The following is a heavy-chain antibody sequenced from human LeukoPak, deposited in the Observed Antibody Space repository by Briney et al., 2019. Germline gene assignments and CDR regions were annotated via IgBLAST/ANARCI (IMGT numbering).Heavy chain of an antibody. CDR2: IYYSGST. CDR3: ARHRGRRVVVIMFDSWYFDL. CDR1: GGSISSSSYY. D-gene: IGHD3-22*01. Sequence: PSETLSLTCTVSGGSISSSSYYWGWIRQPPGKGLEWIGSIYYSGSTYYNPSLKSRVTISVDTSKNQFSLKLSSVTAADTAVYYCARHRGRRVVVIMFDSWYFDLWGRGTLVTVSS. J-gene: IGHJ2*01. V-gene: IGHV4-39*01.